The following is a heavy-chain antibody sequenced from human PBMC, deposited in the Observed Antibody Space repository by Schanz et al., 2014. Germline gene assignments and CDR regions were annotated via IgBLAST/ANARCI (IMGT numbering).Heavy chain of an antibody. CDR1: GITFSGYS. D-gene: IGHD3-22*01. CDR2: ISGSSSTK. V-gene: IGHV3-48*01. J-gene: IGHJ3*01. CDR3: ARDYESDLSSPRHDAFDV. Sequence: EVQLLESGGGLVQPGGSLRLSCAASGITFSGYSMNWVRQAPGKGLEWVSYISGSSSTKYYADSVKGRFTISRDNGKKSLYRQKNSWRAEETAVYFCARDYESDLSSPRHDAFDVWGQGTVVTVSS.